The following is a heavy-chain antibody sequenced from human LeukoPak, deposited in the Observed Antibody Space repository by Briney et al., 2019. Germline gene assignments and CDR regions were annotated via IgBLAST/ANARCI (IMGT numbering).Heavy chain of an antibody. CDR2: ISGSGGST. J-gene: IGHJ4*02. CDR3: CRLSSGGDY. Sequence: GGSLRLSCVASGFTFSTYTMSWVRQAPGKGLEWLSAISGSGGSTYYADSVKGRFTISRDNSKNTMSLQMNSLRAEDTAVYYCCRLSSGGDYWCQGTLVTVSS. CDR1: GFTFSTYT. V-gene: IGHV3-23*01. D-gene: IGHD1-26*01.